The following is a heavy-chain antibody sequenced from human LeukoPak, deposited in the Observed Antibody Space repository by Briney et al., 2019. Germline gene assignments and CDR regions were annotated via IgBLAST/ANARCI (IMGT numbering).Heavy chain of an antibody. CDR2: IYYSGST. CDR1: GGSISSYY. J-gene: IGHJ4*02. V-gene: IGHV4-59*01. CDR3: ARVGYSYGYSFDY. D-gene: IGHD5-18*01. Sequence: SETLSLTCTVSGGSISSYYWSWIRQPPGKGLEWIGYIYYSGSTNYNPSLKSRVTISVDTSKNQFSLKLSSVTAADTVVYYCARVGYSYGYSFDYWGQGTLVTVSS.